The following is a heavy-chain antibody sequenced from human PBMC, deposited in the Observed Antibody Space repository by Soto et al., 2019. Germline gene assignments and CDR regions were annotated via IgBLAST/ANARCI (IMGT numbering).Heavy chain of an antibody. Sequence: QITLKESGPTLVKPTQTLTLTCTFSGFSLTTRGVGVGWIRQPLGKPLEWLALIYWDDDTRYSPSLKSRLAITKDTSKNQVVLTMSNIDPADTGTYFCAHRTTKVTWWFDPWGQGTLVTVSS. D-gene: IGHD4-17*01. CDR1: GFSLTTRGVG. J-gene: IGHJ5*02. CDR3: AHRTTKVTWWFDP. V-gene: IGHV2-5*02. CDR2: IYWDDDT.